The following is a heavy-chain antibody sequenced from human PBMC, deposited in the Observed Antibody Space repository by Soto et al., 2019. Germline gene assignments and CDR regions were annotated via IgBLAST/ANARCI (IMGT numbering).Heavy chain of an antibody. CDR2: IYYSGST. CDR1: GGSISSGDYY. J-gene: IGHJ4*02. Sequence: QVQLQESGPGLVKPSQTLSLTCTVSGGSISSGDYYWSWIRQHPGKGLEWIGYIYYSGSTYYNPSLKSRVTISVDTSKTQFSLKLSSVTAADTAVYYCARESLIFGVIIYDSWGQGTLVTVSS. V-gene: IGHV4-31*03. D-gene: IGHD3-3*01. CDR3: ARESLIFGVIIYDS.